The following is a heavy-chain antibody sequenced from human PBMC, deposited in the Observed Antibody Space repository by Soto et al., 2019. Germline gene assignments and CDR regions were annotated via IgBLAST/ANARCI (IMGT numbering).Heavy chain of an antibody. CDR3: TRVLPGGAFHGLDV. CDR1: GFTFRSYD. V-gene: IGHV3-13*01. CDR2: ITTAGDT. Sequence: GGSLRLSCAASGFTFRSYDMHWVRQVTGKGLEWVSAITTAGDTFYPGSVKGRFTISRENAKNALYLQMNGLRAEDTAVYYCTRVLPGGAFHGLDVWGQGTTVTVSS. D-gene: IGHD3-3*02. J-gene: IGHJ6*02.